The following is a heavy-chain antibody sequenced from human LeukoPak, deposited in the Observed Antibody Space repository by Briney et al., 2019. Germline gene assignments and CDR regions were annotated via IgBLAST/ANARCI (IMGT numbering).Heavy chain of an antibody. J-gene: IGHJ6*02. CDR2: IRSKAYGGTT. Sequence: PGGSLRLSCTASGFTFGDYAMSWVRQAPGKGLEWVGFIRSKAYGGTTEYAASVKGRFTISRDDSKSIAYLQMNSLKTEDTAVYYCTRGGYYESSGYFNFFGMDVWGQGTTVTVSS. CDR1: GFTFGDYA. CDR3: TRGGYYESSGYFNFFGMDV. D-gene: IGHD3-22*01. V-gene: IGHV3-49*04.